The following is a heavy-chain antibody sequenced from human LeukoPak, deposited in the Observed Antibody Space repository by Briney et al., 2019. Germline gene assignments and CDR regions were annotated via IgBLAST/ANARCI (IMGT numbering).Heavy chain of an antibody. Sequence: VKVSXKASGGTFSSYAISWVRQAPGQGLEWMGGIIPIFGTANYAQKFQGRVTITADESTSTAYMELSSLRSEDTAVYYCARGLEVRRASYFDWLPDDYWGQGTLVTVSS. CDR1: GGTFSSYA. D-gene: IGHD3-9*01. CDR3: ARGLEVRRASYFDWLPDDY. V-gene: IGHV1-69*01. CDR2: IIPIFGTA. J-gene: IGHJ4*02.